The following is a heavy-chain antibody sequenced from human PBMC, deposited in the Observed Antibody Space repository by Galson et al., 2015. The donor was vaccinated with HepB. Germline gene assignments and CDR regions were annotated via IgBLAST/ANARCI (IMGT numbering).Heavy chain of an antibody. Sequence: SLRLSCAGSGFTFSNYGVHWVRQAPGKGLEWVAVISHDGRNKYYADSLKGRFNISRDNLKSTLFLQMNNLRPEDTAFYFCAKDGKPWWESYCHSTSCYVGYFDDWGQGTLVTVSS. CDR2: ISHDGRNK. V-gene: IGHV3-30*18. CDR1: GFTFSNYG. D-gene: IGHD2-2*01. J-gene: IGHJ4*02. CDR3: AKDGKPWWESYCHSTSCYVGYFDD.